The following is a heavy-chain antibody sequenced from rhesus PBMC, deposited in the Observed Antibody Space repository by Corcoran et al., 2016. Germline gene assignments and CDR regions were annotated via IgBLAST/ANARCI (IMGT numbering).Heavy chain of an antibody. J-gene: IGHJ4*01. CDR2: IRSNAYGGTA. CDR1: GFTFSDHY. Sequence: EVQLVESGGGLVQPGGSLRLSCAASGFTFSDHYMYWVRQAPGKGLEWVGFIRSNAYGGTAEYAASVKGRFTISRDDSKSIAYLQMNSLKTEDTAVYYCTRGYYDSGFLYYFDYWGQGVLVTVSS. V-gene: IGHV3-184*01. CDR3: TRGYYDSGFLYYFDY. D-gene: IGHD3-28*01.